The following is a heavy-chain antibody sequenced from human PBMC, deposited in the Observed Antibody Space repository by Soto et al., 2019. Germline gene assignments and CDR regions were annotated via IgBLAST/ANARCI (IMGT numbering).Heavy chain of an antibody. J-gene: IGHJ4*02. D-gene: IGHD6-19*01. CDR2: IYYSGST. Sequence: SETLSLTCTVSGGSISSSSYYWVWLRQPPGMGLEWIGSIYYSGSTYYTPTLKSRVTISVDTSKNQFALTLSSVTAADTAVYYCARLIVYSRGWYGLWPSYFDYWGQGTLVTVSS. CDR3: ARLIVYSRGWYGLWPSYFDY. CDR1: GGSISSSSYY. V-gene: IGHV4-39*01.